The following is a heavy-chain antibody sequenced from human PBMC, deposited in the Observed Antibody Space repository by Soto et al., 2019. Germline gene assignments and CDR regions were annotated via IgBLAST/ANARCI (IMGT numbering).Heavy chain of an antibody. Sequence: ASVKVSCKASGGTFSSYAISWVRQAPGQGLEWMGWINPNSGGTNYAQKFQGWVTMTRDTSISTAYMELSRLRSDDTAVYDCARGGHIAVAGTEWNWFDPWGQGTLVSVSS. CDR3: ARGGHIAVAGTEWNWFDP. V-gene: IGHV1-2*04. J-gene: IGHJ5*02. D-gene: IGHD6-19*01. CDR2: INPNSGGT. CDR1: GGTFSSYA.